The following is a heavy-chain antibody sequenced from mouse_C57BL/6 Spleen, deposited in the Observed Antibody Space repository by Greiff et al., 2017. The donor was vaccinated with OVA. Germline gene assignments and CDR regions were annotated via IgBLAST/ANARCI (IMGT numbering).Heavy chain of an antibody. CDR1: GFTFSDYG. CDR2: ISSGSSTI. CDR3: ARPTGTEHCDY. J-gene: IGHJ2*01. Sequence: EVKLMESGGGLVKPGGSLKLSCAASGFTFSDYGMHWVRQAPEKGLEWVAYISSGSSTIYYADTVKGRFTISRDNAKNTLFLQMTSLRSEDTAMYYCARPTGTEHCDYWGQGTTLTVSS. V-gene: IGHV5-17*01. D-gene: IGHD4-1*01.